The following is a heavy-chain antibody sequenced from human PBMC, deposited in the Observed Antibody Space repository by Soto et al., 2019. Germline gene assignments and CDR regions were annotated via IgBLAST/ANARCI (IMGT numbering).Heavy chain of an antibody. J-gene: IGHJ4*02. V-gene: IGHV3-23*01. Sequence: GGSLRLSCEASGFTFSSYAMNWVRQAPGKGLEWVSVISGSGGSTDYADSVKGRFTVSRDNSKNTLYLEMNSLRAEDTAIYYCAKGLQTCFPKTDFDYWGQGTLGTVSS. CDR1: GFTFSSYA. CDR3: AKGLQTCFPKTDFDY. CDR2: ISGSGGST.